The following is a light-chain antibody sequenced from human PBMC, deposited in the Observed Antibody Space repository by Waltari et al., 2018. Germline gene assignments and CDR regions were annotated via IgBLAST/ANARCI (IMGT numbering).Light chain of an antibody. CDR3: QQYDASPPMYT. J-gene: IGKJ2*01. CDR2: GAY. V-gene: IGKV3-20*01. CDR1: QLVSTTF. Sequence: EIVLTQSPGTLSLSPGERATLSCRTSQLVSTTFLSWYQQKPGQAPRLLIYGAYNRATGIPDRFSGSGSGTDFTLTISRLEPEDFAVFYCQQYDASPPMYTFGQGTKLEIK.